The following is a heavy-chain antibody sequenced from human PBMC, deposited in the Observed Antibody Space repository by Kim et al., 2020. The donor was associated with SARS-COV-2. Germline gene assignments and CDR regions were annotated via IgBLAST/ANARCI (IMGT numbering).Heavy chain of an antibody. CDR1: GLSFDSAA. D-gene: IGHD3-10*01. Sequence: GGSLRLSCAASGLSFDSAAMNWVRQAPGKGLEWVAVISYDGRNKEYADSVKGRFTISRDNPKSTLYLQMNSLRAEDTAVHYCARGNYYESVSLSDYYNGMDVWGQGTTVTVSS. J-gene: IGHJ6*02. CDR3: ARGNYYESVSLSDYYNGMDV. CDR2: ISYDGRNK. V-gene: IGHV3-30-3*01.